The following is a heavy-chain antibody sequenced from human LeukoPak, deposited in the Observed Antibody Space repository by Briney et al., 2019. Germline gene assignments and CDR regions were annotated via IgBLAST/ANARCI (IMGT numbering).Heavy chain of an antibody. J-gene: IGHJ6*02. V-gene: IGHV4-4*07. CDR3: AGRATYYYYYGMDV. CDR1: GGSISSYY. Sequence: SETLPLTCTVSGGSISSYYWSWIRQPAGKGLEWIGRIYTSGSTNYNPSLKSRVTMSVDTSKNQFSLKLSSVTAADTAVYYCAGRATYYYYYGMDVWGQGTTVTVSS. CDR2: IYTSGST.